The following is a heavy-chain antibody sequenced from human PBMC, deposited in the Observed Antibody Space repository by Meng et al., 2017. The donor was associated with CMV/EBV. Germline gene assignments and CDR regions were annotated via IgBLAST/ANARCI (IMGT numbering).Heavy chain of an antibody. Sequence: VRLGRAGAAVRKPGASVKVSCKAPGYTFPSYGISWVRQAPGQGLEWMGWISAYNGNTNYAQKLQGRVTMTTDTSTSTAYMELRSLRSDDTAVYYCARAWVGEEYYFDYWGQGTLVTVSS. J-gene: IGHJ4*02. CDR3: ARAWVGEEYYFDY. CDR1: GYTFPSYG. D-gene: IGHD3-10*01. V-gene: IGHV1-18*01. CDR2: ISAYNGNT.